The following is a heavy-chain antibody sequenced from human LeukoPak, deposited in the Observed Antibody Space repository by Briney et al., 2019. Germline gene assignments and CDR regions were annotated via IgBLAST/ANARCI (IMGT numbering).Heavy chain of an antibody. V-gene: IGHV4-4*02. CDR1: GGSISSSNW. CDR3: ARHRRYYDSSGYLNAFDI. Sequence: SGTLSLTCAVSGGSISSSNWWSWVRQPPGKGLEWIGEIYHSGSTNYSPSLKSRVSISVDTSKNQFSLKLSSVTAADTAVYYCARHRRYYDSSGYLNAFDIWGQGTMVTVSS. J-gene: IGHJ3*02. CDR2: IYHSGST. D-gene: IGHD3-22*01.